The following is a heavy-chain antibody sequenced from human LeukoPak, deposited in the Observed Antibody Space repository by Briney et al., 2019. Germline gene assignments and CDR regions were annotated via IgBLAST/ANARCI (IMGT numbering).Heavy chain of an antibody. CDR1: GGSFSGYY. V-gene: IGHV4-34*01. CDR2: INHSGST. Sequence: SSETLSLTCAVYGGSFSGYYWSWIRQPPGKGLEWIGEINHSGSTNYNPSLKSRVTISVDTSKNQFSLKLSSVTAADTAVYYCARGTSSSWYRVSYYFDYWGQGTLVTVSS. CDR3: ARGTSSSWYRVSYYFDY. D-gene: IGHD6-13*01. J-gene: IGHJ4*02.